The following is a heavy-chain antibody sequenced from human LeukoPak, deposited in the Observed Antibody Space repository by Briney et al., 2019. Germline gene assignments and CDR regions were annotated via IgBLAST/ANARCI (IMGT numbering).Heavy chain of an antibody. CDR1: GFTFSSHG. Sequence: GGSLRLSCAASGFTFSSHGMNWVRQAPGKGLEWVSYISSSGSTIYYADSVKGRITISRDNAKNSLYLQMNSLRAEDTAVYYCAELGITMIGGVWGKGTTVTISS. V-gene: IGHV3-48*04. CDR2: ISSSGSTI. CDR3: AELGITMIGGV. J-gene: IGHJ6*04. D-gene: IGHD3-10*02.